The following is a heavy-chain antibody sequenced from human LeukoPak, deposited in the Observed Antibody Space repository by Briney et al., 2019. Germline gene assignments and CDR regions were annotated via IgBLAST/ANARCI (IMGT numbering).Heavy chain of an antibody. CDR3: ARDFLPINYDILTGYPYYFDY. V-gene: IGHV3-48*01. Sequence: PGGSLRLSCTASGFTFGDYAMNWVRQAPGKGLEWVSYISSSSSTIYYADSVKGRFTITRDNAKNSLYLQMNSLRAEDTAVYYCARDFLPINYDILTGYPYYFDYWGQGTLVTVSS. D-gene: IGHD3-9*01. CDR1: GFTFGDYA. CDR2: ISSSSSTI. J-gene: IGHJ4*02.